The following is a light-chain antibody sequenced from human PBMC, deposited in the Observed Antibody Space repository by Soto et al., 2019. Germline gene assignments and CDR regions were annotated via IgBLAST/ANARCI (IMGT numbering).Light chain of an antibody. Sequence: QSVLTQPPSVSAAPGQKVTISCSGTSSNIGNNYVSWYQHLPGTAPKLLIYDNNKRPSGIPDRFSGSKSGTSATLGITGLQTGDEADYYCETWDSSLRAVLFGGGTKLTVL. CDR2: DNN. CDR3: ETWDSSLRAVL. V-gene: IGLV1-51*01. J-gene: IGLJ2*01. CDR1: SSNIGNNY.